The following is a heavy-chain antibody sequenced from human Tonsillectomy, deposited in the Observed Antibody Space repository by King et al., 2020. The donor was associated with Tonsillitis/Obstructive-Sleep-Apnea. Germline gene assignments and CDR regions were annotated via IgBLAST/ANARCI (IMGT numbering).Heavy chain of an antibody. Sequence: VQLQQWGAGLLKPPETLSLSCGVYGGSISGHYWSWIRQPPGKGLEWIGEINQSGSTNYNPSLKSRVTMSVDTSKNKLSLKVSAVTAADTAVYYCARGDYGDSNYFDYWGQGTLVTVSS. V-gene: IGHV4-34*01. CDR1: GGSISGHY. CDR2: INQSGST. CDR3: ARGDYGDSNYFDY. D-gene: IGHD4-17*01. J-gene: IGHJ4*02.